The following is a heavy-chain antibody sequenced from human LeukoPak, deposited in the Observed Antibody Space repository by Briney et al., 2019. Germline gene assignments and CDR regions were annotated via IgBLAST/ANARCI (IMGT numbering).Heavy chain of an antibody. J-gene: IGHJ5*02. Sequence: SETLSLTCSVSGGSISSYYWSWIRQPAGKGLEWIGRIYTSGSTNYNHSLKSRVTMSVDTTKNQFSQKLSPVTAAATAVYYCARETTARHGLDPWGQGTLVTVSS. D-gene: IGHD1-1*01. V-gene: IGHV4-4*07. CDR3: ARETTARHGLDP. CDR1: GGSISSYY. CDR2: IYTSGST.